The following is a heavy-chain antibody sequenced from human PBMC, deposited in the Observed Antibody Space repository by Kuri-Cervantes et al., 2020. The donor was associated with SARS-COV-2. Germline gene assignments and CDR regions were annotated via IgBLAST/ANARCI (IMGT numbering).Heavy chain of an antibody. J-gene: IGHJ6*03. Sequence: GESLKISCAASHFTFSSYAFHWVRQAPGQGLEWVAAISYDGNNKYFADSVRGRFTVSRDNSKNTLYLEMDGLRPEDTAVYYCARDMTFDEYGDYFYYYMEVWGKGTTVTVSS. D-gene: IGHD3-16*01. CDR1: HFTFSSYA. CDR3: ARDMTFDEYGDYFYYYMEV. V-gene: IGHV3-30*04. CDR2: ISYDGNNK.